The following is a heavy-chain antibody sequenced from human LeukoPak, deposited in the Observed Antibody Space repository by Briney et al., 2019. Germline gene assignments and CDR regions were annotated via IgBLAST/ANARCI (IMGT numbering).Heavy chain of an antibody. J-gene: IGHJ5*02. Sequence: PSETLSLTRTVSGGSISGYYWSWIRQPPGQGLEWIAYIHSNGYTNYNPSLKSRVTISVDTSKNQFSLKVTSVTAADTAMYYCTKREGPMSGSYDYFDPWGQGTLVTVS. CDR2: IHSNGYT. CDR3: TKREGPMSGSYDYFDP. CDR1: GGSISGYY. D-gene: IGHD1-26*01. V-gene: IGHV4-4*09.